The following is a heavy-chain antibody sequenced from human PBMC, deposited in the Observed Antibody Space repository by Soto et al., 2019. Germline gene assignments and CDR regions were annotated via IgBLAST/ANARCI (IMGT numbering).Heavy chain of an antibody. CDR1: GGSISSDGSY. V-gene: IGHV4-31*03. J-gene: IGHJ5*02. Sequence: QVQLQESGPGLVKPSQTLSLTCTVSGGSISSDGSYWNWIRQHPGKGLEWIGYIYYSGSTYYNTSLKSRVTISLDTSKNQFSMRLSSVTAADTVMYYCARDRGIYYVPSWFDPWRQGNLVTVSS. D-gene: IGHD1-26*01. CDR3: ARDRGIYYVPSWFDP. CDR2: IYYSGST.